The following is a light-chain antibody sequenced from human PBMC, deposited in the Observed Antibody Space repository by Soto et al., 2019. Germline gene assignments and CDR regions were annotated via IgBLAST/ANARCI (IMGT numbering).Light chain of an antibody. V-gene: IGKV3-20*01. CDR1: QSVSSSY. CDR3: QQYGSSHRKGRYT. J-gene: IGKJ2*01. CDR2: GAS. Sequence: EIVLTQSPCTLSLSPGERATLSCRASQSVSSSYLAWYQQKPGQAPRLLIYGASSRATGIPDRFSGSGSGTDFTLIISRLEPEEFAVYYCQQYGSSHRKGRYTFGQGTKLEIK.